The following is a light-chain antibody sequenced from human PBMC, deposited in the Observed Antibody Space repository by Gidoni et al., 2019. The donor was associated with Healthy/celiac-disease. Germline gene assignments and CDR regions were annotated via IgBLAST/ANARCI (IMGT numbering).Light chain of an antibody. J-gene: IGKJ4*01. CDR1: QSVSSN. V-gene: IGKV3-15*01. CDR3: QQYNNWPPLT. CDR2: GAS. Sequence: EIVMTQSPATLSVSPGERATLSCRASQSVSSNLAWYQQKPGQAPRLLIYGASTRATGIPARFSGSGSWTEFTLTISSLQSEDFAVYYCQQYNNWPPLTFXGXTKVEIK.